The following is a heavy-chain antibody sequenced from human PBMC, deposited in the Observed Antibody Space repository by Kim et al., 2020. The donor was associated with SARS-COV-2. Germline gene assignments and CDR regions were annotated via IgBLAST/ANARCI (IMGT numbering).Heavy chain of an antibody. D-gene: IGHD2-15*01. V-gene: IGHV4-39*01. J-gene: IGHJ4*02. Sequence: SETLSLTCTVSGGSISSSSYYWGWIRQPPGKGLEWIGSIYYSGSTYYNPSLKSRVTISVDTSKNQFSLKLSSVTAADTAVYYCASRIEEYCSGGSCYGGFDYCGQGTLVTVSS. CDR2: IYYSGST. CDR3: ASRIEEYCSGGSCYGGFDY. CDR1: GGSISSSSYY.